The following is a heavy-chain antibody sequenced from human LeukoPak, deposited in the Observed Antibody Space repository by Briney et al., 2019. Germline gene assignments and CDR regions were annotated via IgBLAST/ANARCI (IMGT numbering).Heavy chain of an antibody. CDR1: GFTFSSYA. CDR2: ISGTAGDT. D-gene: IGHD1-1*01. Sequence: PGGSLRLSCAASGFTFSSYAMGWVRQAPGKGLEWVSGISGTAGDTYYTGSVKGRFTISRENAKNSLYLQMNSLRAGDTAVYYCARVAKERVGGVYYFGYWGQGTLVTVSS. V-gene: IGHV3-13*01. CDR3: ARVAKERVGGVYYFGY. J-gene: IGHJ4*02.